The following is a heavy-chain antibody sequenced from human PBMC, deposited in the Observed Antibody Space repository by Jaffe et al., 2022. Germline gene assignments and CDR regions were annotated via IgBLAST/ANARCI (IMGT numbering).Heavy chain of an antibody. CDR2: ISGSGGST. V-gene: IGHV3-23*01. CDR1: GFTFSSYA. J-gene: IGHJ6*03. D-gene: IGHD2-15*01. Sequence: EVQLLESGGGLVQPGGSLRLSCAASGFTFSSYAMSWVRQAPGKGLEWVSAISGSGGSTYYADSVKGRFTISRDNSKNTLYLQMNSLRAEDTAVYYCAKVLGYCSGGSCYSREYYYYYYMDVWGKGTTVTVSS. CDR3: AKVLGYCSGGSCYSREYYYYYYMDV.